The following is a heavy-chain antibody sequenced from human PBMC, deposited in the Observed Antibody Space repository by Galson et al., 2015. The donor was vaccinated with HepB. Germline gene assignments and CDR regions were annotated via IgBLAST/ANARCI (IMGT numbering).Heavy chain of an antibody. V-gene: IGHV3-7*01. CDR1: GFTFSSYW. Sequence: SLRLSCAASGFTFSSYWMSWVRQAPGKGLEWVANIKQDGSEKYYVDSVKGRFTISRDNAKNSLYLQMNSLRAEDTAVYYCARAAYYGSGSMGWGYWGQGTLVTVSS. J-gene: IGHJ4*02. D-gene: IGHD3-10*01. CDR3: ARAAYYGSGSMGWGY. CDR2: IKQDGSEK.